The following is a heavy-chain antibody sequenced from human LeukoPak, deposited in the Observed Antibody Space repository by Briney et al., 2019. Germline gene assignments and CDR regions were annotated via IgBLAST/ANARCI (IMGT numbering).Heavy chain of an antibody. D-gene: IGHD3-10*01. CDR3: AGGYGSGSYYSY. CDR2: IYYSGST. CDR1: GGSISSGGYY. Sequence: SETLSLTCTVSGGSISSGGYYWSWIRQHPGKGLEWIGYIYYSGSTYYNPSLKSRVTISVDTSKNQFSLKLSSVTAADTAVYYCAGGYGSGSYYSYWGQGTLVTVSS. V-gene: IGHV4-31*03. J-gene: IGHJ4*02.